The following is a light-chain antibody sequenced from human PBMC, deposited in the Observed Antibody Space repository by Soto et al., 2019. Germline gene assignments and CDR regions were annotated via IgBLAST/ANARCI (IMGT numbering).Light chain of an antibody. CDR3: QQTYTTLS. CDR2: TAS. J-gene: IGKJ4*01. Sequence: DIQMTQSPSSLSASVGDRVTITCRASEDIKKYLNWYQQKPGQAPRLLIYTASNLQNGVPSRFSGRGSGTDFTLTIYSLEPDDLATYYCQQTYTTLSFGGGTKLEI. CDR1: EDIKKY. V-gene: IGKV1-39*01.